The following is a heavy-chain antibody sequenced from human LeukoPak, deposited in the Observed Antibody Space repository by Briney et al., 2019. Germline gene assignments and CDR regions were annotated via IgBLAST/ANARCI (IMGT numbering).Heavy chain of an antibody. CDR3: ARVKREYGREQTLNY. Sequence: ASVKVSCKASGYTFTSYGISWVRQAPGQGLEWMGWISAYNGNTNYAQKLQGRVTMTTDTSTSTAYMELRSLRSDDTAVYYCARVKREYGREQTLNYWGQGTLVTVSS. D-gene: IGHD6-6*01. CDR2: ISAYNGNT. V-gene: IGHV1-18*01. CDR1: GYTFTSYG. J-gene: IGHJ4*02.